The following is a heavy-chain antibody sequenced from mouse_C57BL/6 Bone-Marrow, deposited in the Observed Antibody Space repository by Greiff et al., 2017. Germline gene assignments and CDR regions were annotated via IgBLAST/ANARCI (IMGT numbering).Heavy chain of an antibody. Sequence: EVKLVESGPGLVKPSQSLSLTCSVTGYSITSGYYWNWIRQFPGNKLEWMGYISYDGSNNYNPSLKNRISITRDTSKNQFFLKLNSVTTEDTATYYCAREGIYYGNSYWYFDVWGTETTVTVSS. V-gene: IGHV3-6*01. J-gene: IGHJ1*03. D-gene: IGHD2-1*01. CDR1: GYSITSGYY. CDR3: AREGIYYGNSYWYFDV. CDR2: ISYDGSN.